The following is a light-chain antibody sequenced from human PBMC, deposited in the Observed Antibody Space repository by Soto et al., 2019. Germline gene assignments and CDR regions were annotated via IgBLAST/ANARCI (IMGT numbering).Light chain of an antibody. CDR1: QSVSNNY. Sequence: ETVLTQSPGTLSLSPGERATLSFRASQSVSNNYLAWYQQKPGQAPRLLIYGASNRATGMPDRVSGGGSGTDFTLTISRLEAEDFAVYYCQQYGSSATFGQGTKVEIK. CDR2: GAS. J-gene: IGKJ1*01. V-gene: IGKV3-20*01. CDR3: QQYGSSAT.